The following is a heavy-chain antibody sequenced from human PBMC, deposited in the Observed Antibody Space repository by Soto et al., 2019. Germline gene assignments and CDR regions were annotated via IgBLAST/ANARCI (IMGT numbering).Heavy chain of an antibody. V-gene: IGHV3-23*01. CDR1: GFTFSSYA. Sequence: EVQLLESGGGLVQPGGSLRLSCAASGFTFSSYAMSWVRQAPGKGLEWVSAISGSGGSTYYADSVKGRFTISRDNSKNTLYLQMNSLRAEDTAVYYCATRPPYGSDTDYYYYYYMDVWGKGTTVTVSS. D-gene: IGHD3-10*01. J-gene: IGHJ6*03. CDR2: ISGSGGST. CDR3: ATRPPYGSDTDYYYYYYMDV.